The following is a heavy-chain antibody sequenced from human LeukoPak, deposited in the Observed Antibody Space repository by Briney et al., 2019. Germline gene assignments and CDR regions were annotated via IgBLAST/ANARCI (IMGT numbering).Heavy chain of an antibody. V-gene: IGHV3-48*04. CDR2: ISSSGSTI. Sequence: GGSLRLSCAASGFTFSSYSMNWVRQAPGKGLEWVSHISSSGSTIYYADSVKGRFTISRDNAKNSLYLQMNSLRAEDTAVYYCAELGITMIGGVWGKGTTVTISS. CDR1: GFTFSSYS. CDR3: AELGITMIGGV. J-gene: IGHJ6*04. D-gene: IGHD3-10*02.